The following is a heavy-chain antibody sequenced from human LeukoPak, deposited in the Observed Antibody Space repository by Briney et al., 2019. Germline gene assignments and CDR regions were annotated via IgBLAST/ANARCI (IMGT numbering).Heavy chain of an antibody. V-gene: IGHV3-30*18. CDR3: AKEYCSNSICHSLDY. CDR1: GFTFSSSG. Sequence: GGSLRLSCAASGFTFSSSGMHWVRQAPGKGLEWVAVISYDGSNKYYADSVKGRFTFSRDNSKNTLYLQMNSLRAEDTAVYYCAKEYCSNSICHSLDYWGQGTLVTVSS. J-gene: IGHJ4*02. CDR2: ISYDGSNK. D-gene: IGHD2-8*01.